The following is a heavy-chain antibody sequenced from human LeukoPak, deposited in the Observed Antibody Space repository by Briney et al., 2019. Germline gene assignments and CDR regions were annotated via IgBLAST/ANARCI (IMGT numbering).Heavy chain of an antibody. CDR3: ARGDDIDAFDI. CDR1: GFTFSDYF. D-gene: IGHD2-21*01. V-gene: IGHV3-11*06. CDR2: VSSSSSYT. J-gene: IGHJ3*02. Sequence: GGSLRLSCAASGFTFSDYFMSWIRQAPGKGLEWVSYVSSSSSYTNYADSVKGRFTISRDNAKNSLYLQMNSLRAEDTAVYYCARGDDIDAFDIWGQGTMVTVSS.